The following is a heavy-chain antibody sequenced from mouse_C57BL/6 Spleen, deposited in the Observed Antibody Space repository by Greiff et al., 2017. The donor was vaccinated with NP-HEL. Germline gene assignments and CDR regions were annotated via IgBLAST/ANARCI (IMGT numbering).Heavy chain of an antibody. V-gene: IGHV1-82*01. D-gene: IGHD1-1*01. Sequence: VQLQESGPELVKPGASVKISCKASGYAFSSSWMNWVKQRPGKGLAWIGRIYPGDGDTNYNGKFKGKATLTAATSSSTAYMQLSSLTSEDSAVYFCAISYDGSSYDWYFGVWGKGTTVTVSS. CDR2: IYPGDGDT. CDR3: AISYDGSSYDWYFGV. J-gene: IGHJ1*03. CDR1: GYAFSSSW.